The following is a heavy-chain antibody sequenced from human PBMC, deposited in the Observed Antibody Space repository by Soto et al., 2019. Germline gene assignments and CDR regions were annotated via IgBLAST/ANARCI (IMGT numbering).Heavy chain of an antibody. CDR3: ARDVSSSFAFDI. D-gene: IGHD6-6*01. CDR1: GFTFSSYW. Sequence: GGSLRLSCAASGFTFSSYWMHWVRQAPGKGLVWGSRINSDGSSTSYADSVKGRFTISRDNAKNTLYLQMNSLRAEDTAVYYCARDVSSSFAFDIWGQGTMVTVSS. V-gene: IGHV3-74*01. J-gene: IGHJ3*02. CDR2: INSDGSST.